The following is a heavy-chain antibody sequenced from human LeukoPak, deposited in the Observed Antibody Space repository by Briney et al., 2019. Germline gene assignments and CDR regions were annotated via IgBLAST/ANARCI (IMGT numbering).Heavy chain of an antibody. CDR1: GDSISSGDYY. Sequence: SETLSLTCTVSGDSISSGDYYWSWIRQPAGQGLEWIGRIYTSGSTNYNPSLKSRVTISVDTSKNQFSLKLSSVTAADTAVYYCARVYYDSSGYSDYFDYWGQGTLVTVSS. D-gene: IGHD3-22*01. CDR2: IYTSGST. V-gene: IGHV4-61*02. J-gene: IGHJ4*02. CDR3: ARVYYDSSGYSDYFDY.